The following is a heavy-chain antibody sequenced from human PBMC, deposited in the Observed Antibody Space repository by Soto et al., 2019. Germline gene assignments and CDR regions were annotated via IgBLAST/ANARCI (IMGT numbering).Heavy chain of an antibody. J-gene: IGHJ6*03. Sequence: QVQLVQSGAEVKKPGASVTVSCKASGYTFTSYYIHWVRQAPGQGLECMGIINPSGGSTSYAEKFQGRVTMTRDTSTSTVYMEVSGLRSEDTAVYYCARDQEPSTLYYDYYYMDVWGKGTTVSVSS. CDR2: INPSGGST. CDR1: GYTFTSYY. V-gene: IGHV1-46*03. CDR3: ARDQEPSTLYYDYYYMDV.